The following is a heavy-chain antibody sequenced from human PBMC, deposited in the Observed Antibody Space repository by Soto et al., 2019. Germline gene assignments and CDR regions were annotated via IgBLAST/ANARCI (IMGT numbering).Heavy chain of an antibody. J-gene: IGHJ4*02. Sequence: GESLKISCQCSGYTFSNFWIGWVRQLPGKGLEWMGIIYPGDHETRYSPSFHGKVTISADKSINTAYLQWNSLEALDTAFYFCARSPRSSPYFDYWGQGALVTVS. D-gene: IGHD6-13*01. V-gene: IGHV5-51*01. CDR3: ARSPRSSPYFDY. CDR2: IYPGDHET. CDR1: GYTFSNFW.